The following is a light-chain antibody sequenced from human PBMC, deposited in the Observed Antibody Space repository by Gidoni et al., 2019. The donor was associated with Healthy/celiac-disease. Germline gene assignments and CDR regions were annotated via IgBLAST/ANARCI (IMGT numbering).Light chain of an antibody. CDR3: RQYYSTPWT. V-gene: IGKV4-1*01. CDR2: WAS. Sequence: DIVMTQSPHPLAVSLGERATINCKTSQSVLYSSNNKNYLAWYQQKPGHPPKLLICWASTRESGVPGRFRGSGSGRDFTLTISSLQAEDVAVYYCRQYYSTPWTFGQGTKVEIK. CDR1: QSVLYSSNNKNY. J-gene: IGKJ1*01.